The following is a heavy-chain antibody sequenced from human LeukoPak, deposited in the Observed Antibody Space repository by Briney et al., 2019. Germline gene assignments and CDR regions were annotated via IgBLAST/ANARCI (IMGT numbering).Heavy chain of an antibody. J-gene: IGHJ4*02. CDR3: ARGRPHGNDY. D-gene: IGHD4-23*01. Sequence: GGSLRLSCAASGFTFSSYWMNWVRQAPGKGLVWVSRIASNGSSTTYADSVKGRFSISRDNAKNTLYLQMSSLRVEDTAVYYCARGRPHGNDYWGQGTLVTVSS. CDR2: IASNGSST. CDR1: GFTFSSYW. V-gene: IGHV3-74*01.